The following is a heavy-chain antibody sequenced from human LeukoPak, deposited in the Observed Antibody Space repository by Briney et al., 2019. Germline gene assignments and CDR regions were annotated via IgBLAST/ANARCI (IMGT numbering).Heavy chain of an antibody. D-gene: IGHD4-17*01. CDR3: AKSPHLGVTVTADY. Sequence: GGSLRLSCAASGFTFSSYSMSWVRQAPGKGLEWGSGISGSGGSTDYADSVKGRFTISRDNSKNTLYLQMNSLRAEDTAVYYCAKSPHLGVTVTADYWGQGTLVTASS. V-gene: IGHV3-23*01. CDR2: ISGSGGST. CDR1: GFTFSSYS. J-gene: IGHJ4*02.